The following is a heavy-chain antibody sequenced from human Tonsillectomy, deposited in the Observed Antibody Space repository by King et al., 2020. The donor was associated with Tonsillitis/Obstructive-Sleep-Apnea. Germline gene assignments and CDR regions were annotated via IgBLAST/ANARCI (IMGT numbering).Heavy chain of an antibody. CDR2: IYPCDSDT. D-gene: IGHD6-13*01. Sequence: QLVQSGAEVKKPGESLKISCKGSGYSFTNYWIGWVRQMPGKGLEWIGIIYPCDSDTRYSPSFQGQVTIPADKSISTAYLQWSSLKASDTAMYYCARPTAGITAALDVWGKGTTVTVSS. CDR3: ARPTAGITAALDV. CDR1: GYSFTNYW. V-gene: IGHV5-51*01. J-gene: IGHJ6*04.